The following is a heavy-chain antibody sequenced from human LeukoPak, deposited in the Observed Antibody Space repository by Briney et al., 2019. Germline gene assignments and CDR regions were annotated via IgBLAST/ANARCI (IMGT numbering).Heavy chain of an antibody. V-gene: IGHV1-2*02. CDR2: INPNSRRT. CDR1: GDTFTGYY. CDR3: ARGEIQLWSLYYFDY. J-gene: IGHJ4*02. D-gene: IGHD5-18*01. Sequence: GGSLKLSCKVSGDTFTGYYMHWVRQAPGQGPEWMGWINPNSRRTNYAQKFHGRVTMTRDPSISTAYMELSRLRSDDTAVYYCARGEIQLWSLYYFDYWGQGTLVTVSS.